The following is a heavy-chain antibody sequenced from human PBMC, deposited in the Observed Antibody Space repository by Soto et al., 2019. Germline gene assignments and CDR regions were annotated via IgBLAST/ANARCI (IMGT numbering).Heavy chain of an antibody. J-gene: IGHJ6*02. Sequence: QMHLVQSGPEVRKSGSSVKVSCKASGGTFGDYGIDWVRQAPGHGLEWMGGILPVFSTPRNAQKFEGRVSLTVDEVTNTAFMELNSLRPEDTATYYCARDDGAGGMDVWGQVTTVIVSS. D-gene: IGHD3-16*01. CDR2: ILPVFSTP. CDR3: ARDDGAGGMDV. V-gene: IGHV1-69*01. CDR1: GGTFGDYG.